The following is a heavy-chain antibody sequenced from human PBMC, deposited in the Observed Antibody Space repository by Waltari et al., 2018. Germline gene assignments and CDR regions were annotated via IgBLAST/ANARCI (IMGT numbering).Heavy chain of an antibody. Sequence: QVQLVQSGAEVKKPGASVKVSCKVSGYTLTELSMHWVRQAPGKGLEWMGGFDPEDGETIYAQKFQGRVTMTEDTSTDTAYMELSSLRSEDTAVYYCATGAAALSSGWYRYDAFDIWGQGTMVTVSS. CDR1: GYTLTELS. J-gene: IGHJ3*02. CDR2: FDPEDGET. V-gene: IGHV1-24*01. D-gene: IGHD6-19*01. CDR3: ATGAAALSSGWYRYDAFDI.